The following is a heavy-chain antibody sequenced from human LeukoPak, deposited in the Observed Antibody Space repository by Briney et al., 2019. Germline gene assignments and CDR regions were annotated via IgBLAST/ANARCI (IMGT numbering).Heavy chain of an antibody. Sequence: PGGSLRLSCVASGFTFNNYAMSWVRQAPGKGLEWVSAIPVNGGSTFYADSVKGRFTISRDNFRNTLYLQMNSLRAEDTAVYYCARTPRKGDAFDIWGQGTMVTVSS. CDR3: ARTPRKGDAFDI. J-gene: IGHJ3*02. D-gene: IGHD1-14*01. CDR2: IPVNGGST. V-gene: IGHV3-23*01. CDR1: GFTFNNYA.